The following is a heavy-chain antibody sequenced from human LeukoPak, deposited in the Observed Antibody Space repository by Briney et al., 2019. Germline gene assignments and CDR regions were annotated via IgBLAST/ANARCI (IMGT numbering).Heavy chain of an antibody. Sequence: SETLSLTCIVSGGFISSYYWSWIRQPPGKGLEWIGYIYYSGSTNYNPSLKSRVTISVDTSKNQFSLKLSSVTAADTAVYYCARGAFYFDYWGQGTLVTVSS. CDR2: IYYSGST. CDR3: ARGAFYFDY. J-gene: IGHJ4*02. CDR1: GGFISSYY. V-gene: IGHV4-59*01.